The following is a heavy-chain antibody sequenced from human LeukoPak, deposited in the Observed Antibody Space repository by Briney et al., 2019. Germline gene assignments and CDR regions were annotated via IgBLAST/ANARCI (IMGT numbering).Heavy chain of an antibody. CDR2: INPNSGGT. Sequence: ASVKVSCKASGYTFTGYYMHWVRQAPGQGLEWMGWINPNSGGTNYAQKFQGRVTMTRDTSISTAYMELSRLRSDDTAVYYCARGYDSSGYYAFDYWGQGTLVTVSS. D-gene: IGHD3-22*01. CDR1: GYTFTGYY. J-gene: IGHJ4*02. V-gene: IGHV1-2*02. CDR3: ARGYDSSGYYAFDY.